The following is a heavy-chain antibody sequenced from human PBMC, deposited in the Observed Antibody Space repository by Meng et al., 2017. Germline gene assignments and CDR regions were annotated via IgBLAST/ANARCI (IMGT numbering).Heavy chain of an antibody. CDR1: GFTFSSYD. CDR2: IGTAGDT. CDR3: GRGWKYGQDN. V-gene: IGHV3-13*01. J-gene: IGHJ4*02. D-gene: IGHD1-1*01. Sequence: VQLVGSGGGLVQPGGSLRLSCAASGFTFSSYDMHWVRQATGKGLEWVSAIGTAGDTYYPGSVKGRFTISRDNAKNTLYLQINSLRAEDTAVYYCGRGWKYGQDNWGQGTLVTVSS.